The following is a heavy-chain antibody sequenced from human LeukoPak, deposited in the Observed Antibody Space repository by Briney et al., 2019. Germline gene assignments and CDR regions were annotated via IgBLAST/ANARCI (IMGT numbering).Heavy chain of an antibody. D-gene: IGHD6-19*01. J-gene: IGHJ1*01. CDR3: ARGGWYPESFQH. V-gene: IGHV4-59*01. Sequence: KPSETLSLTCSVSGGSIRSYYWSWIRQPPGKGLEWIGYIYNTGSTNYNPSLKSRVTISVDPSKNQFSLKLSSVTAADTAVYYCARGGWYPESFQHWGQGALVTVSS. CDR1: GGSIRSYY. CDR2: IYNTGST.